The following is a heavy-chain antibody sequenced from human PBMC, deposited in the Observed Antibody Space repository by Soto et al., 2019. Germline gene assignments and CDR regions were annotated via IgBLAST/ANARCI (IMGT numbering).Heavy chain of an antibody. D-gene: IGHD2-15*01. J-gene: IGHJ4*02. V-gene: IGHV1-8*01. CDR2: MNPDSGHA. CDR1: GYTFTNCD. Sequence: GASVKVSCKASGYTFTNCDINWVRQAPGQGLEWMGWMNPDSGHAAYAQKFQGRVTLTTSTSTSTAYMEMSSLGSEDTAVYYCARRPHCSGGICYYGLDNWGQGTLVTVSS. CDR3: ARRPHCSGGICYYGLDN.